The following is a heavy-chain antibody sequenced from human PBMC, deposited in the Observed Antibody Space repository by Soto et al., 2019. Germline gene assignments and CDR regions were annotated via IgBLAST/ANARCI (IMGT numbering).Heavy chain of an antibody. Sequence: SVKVSCKASGGTFSSYAISWVRPAPGQGLEWMVGIIPIFGTANYAQKFQGRVTITADESTSTAYMELSSLRSEDTAVYYCARRIVVVPAALSDYYGMDVWGQGTTVTVSS. CDR3: ARRIVVVPAALSDYYGMDV. V-gene: IGHV1-69*13. D-gene: IGHD2-2*01. CDR2: IIPIFGTA. J-gene: IGHJ6*02. CDR1: GGTFSSYA.